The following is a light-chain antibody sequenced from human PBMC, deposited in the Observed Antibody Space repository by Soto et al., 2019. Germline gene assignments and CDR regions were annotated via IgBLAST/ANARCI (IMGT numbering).Light chain of an antibody. CDR2: EVS. Sequence: QSALAHPASVSGSPGQSITISCTGTSSDVGRYNYVSWYQQHPGKAPKLMIHEVSYRPSGVSSRFSGSKSGNTASLTISGLQAEDEAEYHCCSYTNRATYVFGTGTKV. J-gene: IGLJ1*01. V-gene: IGLV2-14*01. CDR3: CSYTNRATYV. CDR1: SSDVGRYNY.